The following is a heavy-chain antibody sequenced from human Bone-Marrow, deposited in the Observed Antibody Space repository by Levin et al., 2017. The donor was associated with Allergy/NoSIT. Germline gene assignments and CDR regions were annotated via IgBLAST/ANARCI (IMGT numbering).Heavy chain of an antibody. CDR1: GYTFTGYY. CDR2: INPNSGGT. D-gene: IGHD1-1*01. Sequence: GESLKISCKASGYTFTGYYMHWVRQAPGQGLEWMGWINPNSGGTNYAQKFQGRVTMTRDTSISTAYMELSRLRSDDTAVYYCGMYDWNDSSFDYWGQGTLVTVSS. CDR3: GMYDWNDSSFDY. J-gene: IGHJ4*02. V-gene: IGHV1-2*02.